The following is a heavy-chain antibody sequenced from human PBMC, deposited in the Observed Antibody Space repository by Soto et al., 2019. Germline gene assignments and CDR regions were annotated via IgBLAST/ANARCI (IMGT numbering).Heavy chain of an antibody. D-gene: IGHD4-17*01. CDR3: TKATGVAHYVTDY. J-gene: IGHJ4*02. CDR2: FSGSGDNT. V-gene: IGHV3-23*01. CDR1: GFTFSSCA. Sequence: EVQLLESGGGLVQPGGSLRLSCAASGFTFSSCAMGWVRQAPGKGLEWVSAFSGSGDNTFYTDSVKGRFTISRDNSKNTLYLQMNSLRAEDTAIYYCTKATGVAHYVTDYWGQGTLVTISS.